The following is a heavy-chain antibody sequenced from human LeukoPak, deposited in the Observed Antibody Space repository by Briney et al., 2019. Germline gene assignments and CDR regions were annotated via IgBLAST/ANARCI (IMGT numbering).Heavy chain of an antibody. Sequence: SETLSLTCSVSGGPVTEYYWSWIRQPPGQGLEWIGYTYHTGSTNYSPSLKSRVPMSVDASRNQFSLKLVSVTAADTAVYYCARDRGSTGYYYLDSWGQGILVTVSS. D-gene: IGHD1-26*01. CDR3: ARDRGSTGYYYLDS. CDR1: GGPVTEYY. CDR2: TYHTGST. V-gene: IGHV4-59*02. J-gene: IGHJ4*02.